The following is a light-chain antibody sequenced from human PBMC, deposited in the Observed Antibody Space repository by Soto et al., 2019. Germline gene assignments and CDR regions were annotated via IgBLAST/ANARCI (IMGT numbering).Light chain of an antibody. CDR3: SSYTSSSTHYV. V-gene: IGLV2-14*03. CDR1: SSDVGGYNY. Sequence: QSVLTQPASVSGSPGQSITISCTGTSSDVGGYNYVSWYQHHPGKAPKLMIYDVSNRPSGVSNRFSGSKSGYTASLTISGLQAEDEADYYCSSYTSSSTHYVFGTGTKLTVL. J-gene: IGLJ1*01. CDR2: DVS.